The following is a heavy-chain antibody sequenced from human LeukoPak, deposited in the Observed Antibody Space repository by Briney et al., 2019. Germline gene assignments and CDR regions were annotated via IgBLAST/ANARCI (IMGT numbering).Heavy chain of an antibody. CDR2: MYYSGST. CDR1: GGSFSGYY. J-gene: IGHJ6*03. V-gene: IGHV4-34*01. D-gene: IGHD3-10*01. Sequence: SETLSLTCAVYGGSFSGYYWGWIRQPPGKGLEWIGSMYYSGSTFYNPSLKSRVTILVDASKNQFSLKLSSVTAADTAVYYCARDYGSGRRYYYMDVWGKGTTVTVSS. CDR3: ARDYGSGRRYYYMDV.